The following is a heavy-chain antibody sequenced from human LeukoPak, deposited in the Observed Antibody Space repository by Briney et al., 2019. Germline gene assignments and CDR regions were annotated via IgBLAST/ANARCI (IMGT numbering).Heavy chain of an antibody. J-gene: IGHJ4*02. CDR2: ISGSGGST. CDR1: GFTFSSYA. D-gene: IGHD5-12*01. CDR3: AKDPPSYGGYEYYFDY. Sequence: PGGSLRLSCTASGFTFSSYAMSWVRQAPGKGLEWVSAISGSGGSTYYADSVKGRFTISRDNSKNTLYLQMNSLRAEDTAVYYCAKDPPSYGGYEYYFDYWGQGTLVTVSS. V-gene: IGHV3-23*01.